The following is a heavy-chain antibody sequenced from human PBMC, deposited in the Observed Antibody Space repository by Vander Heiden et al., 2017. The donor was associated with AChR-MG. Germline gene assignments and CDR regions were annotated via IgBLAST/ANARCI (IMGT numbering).Heavy chain of an antibody. J-gene: IGHJ6*02. CDR3: ARANYYDSSGYYFYYYYYGMDV. V-gene: IGHV4-34*01. CDR2: INHSGST. Sequence: QVQLQQWGAGLLKPSETLSLTCAVYGGSFSGYYWSWIRQPPGKGLEWIGEINHSGSTNYNPSLKSRVTISVDTSKNQFSLKLSSVTAADTAVYYCARANYYDSSGYYFYYYYYGMDVWGQGTTVTDSS. D-gene: IGHD3-22*01. CDR1: GGSFSGYY.